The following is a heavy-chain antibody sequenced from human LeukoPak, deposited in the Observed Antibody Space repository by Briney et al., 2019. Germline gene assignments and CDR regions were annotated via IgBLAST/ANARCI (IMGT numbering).Heavy chain of an antibody. D-gene: IGHD4-17*01. V-gene: IGHV4-39*07. CDR2: IYYSGGT. J-gene: IGHJ4*02. Sequence: PSETLSLTCTVSGGSISSSSYYWGWIRQPPGKGLECIGSIYYSGGTYYNPSLKSRVTISVDTSKNQFSLKLSSVTAADTAVYYCAREYYGDSAGFDYWGQGTLVTVSS. CDR1: GGSISSSSYY. CDR3: AREYYGDSAGFDY.